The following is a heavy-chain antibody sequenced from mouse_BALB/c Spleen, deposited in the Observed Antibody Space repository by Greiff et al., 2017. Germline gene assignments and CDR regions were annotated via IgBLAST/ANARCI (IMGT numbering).Heavy chain of an antibody. Sequence: EVKLMESGGGLVKPGGSLKLSCAASGFTFSDYYVYWVRQTPEKRLEWVATISDGGSYTYYPDSVKGRFTIARDNAKNNLYLQMSSLKSEDTAMYYCASSYYGSSWFAYWGQGTLVTVSA. CDR2: ISDGGSYT. V-gene: IGHV5-4*02. CDR3: ASSYYGSSWFAY. D-gene: IGHD1-1*01. J-gene: IGHJ3*01. CDR1: GFTFSDYY.